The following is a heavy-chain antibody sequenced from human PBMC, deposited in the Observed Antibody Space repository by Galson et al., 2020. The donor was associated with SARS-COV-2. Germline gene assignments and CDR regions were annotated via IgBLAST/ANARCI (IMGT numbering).Heavy chain of an antibody. D-gene: IGHD2-21*02. Sequence: GGSLRLSCAASGFTFSAYGMHWVRQAPGKGLEWVALISHDGSKKFYVDSVKGRFTISRDNSKNTVYLEMNSLRVEDTAVYYCANGLCGGNCYLLDYWGRGTLVTVSS. J-gene: IGHJ4*02. CDR2: ISHDGSKK. CDR1: GFTFSAYG. CDR3: ANGLCGGNCYLLDY. V-gene: IGHV3-30*18.